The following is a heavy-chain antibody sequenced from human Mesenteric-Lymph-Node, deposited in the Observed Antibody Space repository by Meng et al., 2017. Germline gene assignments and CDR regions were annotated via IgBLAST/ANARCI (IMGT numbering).Heavy chain of an antibody. CDR1: GFTFSSYG. CDR3: ARDLGRGSYYTDI. Sequence: GGSRRLSCAASGFTFSSYGMHWVRQAPGKGLEWVAVIWYDGSNKYYADSVKGRFTISRDNSKNTLYLQMNSLRAEDTAVYYCARDLGRGSYYTDIWGQGTMVTVSS. D-gene: IGHD1-26*01. V-gene: IGHV3-33*01. J-gene: IGHJ3*02. CDR2: IWYDGSNK.